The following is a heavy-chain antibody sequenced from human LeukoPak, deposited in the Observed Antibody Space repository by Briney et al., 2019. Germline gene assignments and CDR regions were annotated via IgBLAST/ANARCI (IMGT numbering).Heavy chain of an antibody. CDR2: TNNRSKWYN. V-gene: IGHV6-1*01. Sequence: QTPSLTCALSGESVSSNSAAWDWSRPCPPGGLEWLGMTNNRSKWYNDYAVFVKSRITINPDTSKNQFSLQLNSVTPEDTAVYYCARHIYYFDSWGQGTLVTVSS. J-gene: IGHJ4*02. D-gene: IGHD2-21*01. CDR3: ARHIYYFDS. CDR1: GESVSSNSAA.